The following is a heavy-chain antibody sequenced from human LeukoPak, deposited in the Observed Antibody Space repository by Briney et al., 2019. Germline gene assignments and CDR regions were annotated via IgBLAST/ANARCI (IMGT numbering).Heavy chain of an antibody. CDR2: LYYSGST. J-gene: IGHJ4*02. CDR3: ASATYYYDSRVAPSFDY. D-gene: IGHD3-22*01. CDR1: GGSISSSSYY. V-gene: IGHV4-39*07. Sequence: SETLSLTCTVSGGSISSSSYYWGWIRQPPGKGLEWIGSLYYSGSTYYNPSLKSRVIMSVDTSKNQFSLKLSSVTAADTAVYYCASATYYYDSRVAPSFDYWGQGTLVTVSS.